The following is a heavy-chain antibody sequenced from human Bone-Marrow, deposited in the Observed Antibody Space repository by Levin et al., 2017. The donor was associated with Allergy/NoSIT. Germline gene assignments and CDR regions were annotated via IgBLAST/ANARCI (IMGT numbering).Heavy chain of an antibody. CDR3: AKDVGPFSSSFAFDC. Sequence: PGGSLRLSCAASGFNFASYGMNWVRQAPGKGLEWVSSISGTGRHIYLADSLKGRFTISRDNAKNSLSLQMNNLRVEDTAVFYCAKDVGPFSSSFAFDCWGQGALVTVSS. V-gene: IGHV3-21*01. D-gene: IGHD2-2*01. CDR2: ISGTGRHI. CDR1: GFNFASYG. J-gene: IGHJ4*02.